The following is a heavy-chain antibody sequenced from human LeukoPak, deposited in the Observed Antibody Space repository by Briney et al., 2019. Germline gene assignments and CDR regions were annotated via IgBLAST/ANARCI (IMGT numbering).Heavy chain of an antibody. Sequence: PGGSLRLSCAASGFTFSDCYMSWIRQAPGKGLEWVSYISSSGSTIYYADSVKGRFTISRDNAKNSLYLQMNSLRAEDTAVYYCAKEWGYYDFWSGYYGGIRWDYWGQGTLVTVSS. V-gene: IGHV3-11*01. CDR3: AKEWGYYDFWSGYYGGIRWDY. D-gene: IGHD3-3*01. CDR2: ISSSGSTI. J-gene: IGHJ4*02. CDR1: GFTFSDCY.